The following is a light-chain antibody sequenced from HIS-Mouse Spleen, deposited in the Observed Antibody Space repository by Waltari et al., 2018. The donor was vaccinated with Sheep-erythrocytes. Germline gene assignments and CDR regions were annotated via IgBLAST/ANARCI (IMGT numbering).Light chain of an antibody. V-gene: IGLV2-23*01. J-gene: IGLJ3*02. CDR3: CSYAGSSTPWV. CDR2: EGS. Sequence: QSALTQPASVSGSPGQPITISCTGTISHVGSYNLVSWYQQHPGKAPKLMIYEGSKRPSGVSNRFSGSKSGNTASLTISGLQAEDEADYYCCSYAGSSTPWVFGGGTKLTVL. CDR1: ISHVGSYNL.